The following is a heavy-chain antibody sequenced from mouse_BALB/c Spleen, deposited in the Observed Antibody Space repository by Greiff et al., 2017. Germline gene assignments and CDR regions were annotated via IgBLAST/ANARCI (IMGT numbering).Heavy chain of an antibody. J-gene: IGHJ2*01. D-gene: IGHD1-1*01. CDR1: GYTFTDYA. V-gene: IGHV1-67*01. Sequence: VQLQQSGPELVRPGVSVKISCKGSGYTFTDYAMHWVKQSHAKSLEWIGVISTYYGNTNYNQKFKGKATMTVDKSSSTAYMELARLTSGDSAIYYCAREYGSSYDYCDYWGQGTTLTVSS. CDR2: ISTYYGNT. CDR3: AREYGSSYDYCDY.